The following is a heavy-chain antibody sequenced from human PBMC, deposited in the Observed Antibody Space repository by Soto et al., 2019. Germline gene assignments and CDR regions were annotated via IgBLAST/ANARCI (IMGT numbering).Heavy chain of an antibody. CDR2: ISSNGGST. CDR3: VKYQENYDILTGYFYFDY. V-gene: IGHV3-64D*09. Sequence: GGSLRLSCSASGFTFSSYAMHWVRQAPGKGLEYVSAISSNGGSTYYADSVKGRFTISRDNSKNTLYLQMSRLRAEDTSVYYCVKYQENYDILTGYFYFDYWGQGTLVTVSS. D-gene: IGHD3-9*01. J-gene: IGHJ4*02. CDR1: GFTFSSYA.